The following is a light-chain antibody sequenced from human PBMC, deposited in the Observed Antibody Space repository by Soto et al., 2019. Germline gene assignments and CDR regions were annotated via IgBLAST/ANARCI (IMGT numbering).Light chain of an antibody. CDR2: GAS. CDR3: QQYGSSPT. J-gene: IGKJ1*01. V-gene: IGKV3-20*01. CDR1: QSVSSSY. Sequence: EIVLTQSPGTLSLSPGERATLSCRASQSVSSSYLAWYQQKPGQAPRLLIYGASSRATGIPDRFSGSGSGTDFTLTISRLELEDFEVYYCQQYGSSPTFGHGTKVDIK.